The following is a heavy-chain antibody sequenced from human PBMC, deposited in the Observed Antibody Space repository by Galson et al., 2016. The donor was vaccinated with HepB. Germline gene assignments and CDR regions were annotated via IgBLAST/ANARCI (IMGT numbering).Heavy chain of an antibody. CDR2: IYTNGSA. CDR1: DASISSDSFF. J-gene: IGHJ4*02. D-gene: IGHD1/OR15-1a*01. Sequence: TLSLTCTVSDASISSDSFFWSWVRQPAGKGLEWVGHIYTNGSANYRPSLKSRITMSLDTSKNQLSLMLTSVTAAGTALYYCARGPRRASGTLDSWGQGTLVTVSS. V-gene: IGHV4-61*09. CDR3: ARGPRRASGTLDS.